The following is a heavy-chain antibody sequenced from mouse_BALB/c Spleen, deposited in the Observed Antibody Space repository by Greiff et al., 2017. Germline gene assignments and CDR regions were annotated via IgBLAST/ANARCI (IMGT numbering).Heavy chain of an antibody. Sequence: EVQLQQSGGGLVQPGGSMKLSCVASGFTFSNYWMNWVRQSPEKGLEWVAEIRLKSNNYATHYAESVIGRFTISRDDSKSSVYLQMNNLRAEDTGIYYCTRSTMITAWFAYWGQGTLVTVSA. D-gene: IGHD2-4*01. V-gene: IGHV6-6*02. CDR1: GFTFSNYW. CDR3: TRSTMITAWFAY. CDR2: IRLKSNNYAT. J-gene: IGHJ3*01.